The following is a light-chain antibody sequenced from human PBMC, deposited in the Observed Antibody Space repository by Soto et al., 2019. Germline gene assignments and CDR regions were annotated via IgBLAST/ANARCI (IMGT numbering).Light chain of an antibody. CDR2: WAS. J-gene: IGKJ1*01. CDR3: QQYYSIPWT. V-gene: IGKV4-1*01. CDR1: QSILYSSNNRNY. Sequence: DILMTQSPDSLAVSLGERDTINCKSSQSILYSSNNRNYLAWYRQKPGQPPKLLIYWASSRESGVPDRLSGSGSETDFTLTISSLQAEHVAVYYCQQYYSIPWTFGQGTKVDIK.